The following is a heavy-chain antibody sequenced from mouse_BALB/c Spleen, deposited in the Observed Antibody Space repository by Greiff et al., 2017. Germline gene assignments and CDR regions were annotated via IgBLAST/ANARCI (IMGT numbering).Heavy chain of an antibody. CDR1: GFTFSSYY. CDR3: ARQGYYRYLYWYFDV. J-gene: IGHJ1*01. Sequence: DVKLVESGGGLVKLGGSLKLSCAASGFTFSSYYMSWVRQTPEKRLELVAAINSNGGSTYYPDTVKGRFTISRDNAKNTLYLQMSSLKSEDTALYYCARQGYYRYLYWYFDVWGAGTTVTVSS. CDR2: INSNGGST. D-gene: IGHD2-14*01. V-gene: IGHV5-6-2*01.